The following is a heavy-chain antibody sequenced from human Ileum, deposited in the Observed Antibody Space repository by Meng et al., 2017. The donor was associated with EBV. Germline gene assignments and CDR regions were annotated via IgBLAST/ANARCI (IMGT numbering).Heavy chain of an antibody. CDR1: GDSISNSDHY. V-gene: IGHV4-39*07. J-gene: IGHJ4*02. CDR3: ARDPAYPRGLFDS. CDR2: IYRSGSS. D-gene: IGHD3-10*01. Sequence: LSPEESGPGLVRPSETLSLTCSVPGDSISNSDHYWNWIRRSPGKGLEWIASIYRSGSSYFDPSLKSRVSLSLDTSKNQFSLKLSSVTAADTALYYCARDPAYPRGLFDSWGQGILVTVSS.